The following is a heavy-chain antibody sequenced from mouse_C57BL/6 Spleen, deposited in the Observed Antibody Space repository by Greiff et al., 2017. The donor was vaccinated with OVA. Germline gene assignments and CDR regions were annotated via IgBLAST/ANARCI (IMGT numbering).Heavy chain of an antibody. CDR2: IYPGSGST. D-gene: IGHD2-4*01. CDR3: ASGDYDTPLYYAMDY. J-gene: IGHJ4*01. Sequence: QVQLQQPGAELVKPGASVKMSCKASGYTFTSYWITWVKQRPGQGLEWIGDIYPGSGSTNYNEKFKSKATLTVDTSSSTAYMQLSSLTSEDSAVYYCASGDYDTPLYYAMDYWGQGTSVTVSS. V-gene: IGHV1-55*01. CDR1: GYTFTSYW.